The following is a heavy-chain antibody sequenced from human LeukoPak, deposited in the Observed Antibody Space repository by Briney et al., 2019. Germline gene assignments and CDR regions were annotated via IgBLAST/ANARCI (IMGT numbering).Heavy chain of an antibody. V-gene: IGHV4-30-4*01. CDR3: ARPYYYDSRIDP. Sequence: SQTLSLTGTVSGGSISSGDYYWSWIRQPPGKGLEWIAYMYYSGSTYYNPSLKSRVTMSADTSKNQLSLKLSSVTAADTAVYYCARPYYYDSRIDPWGQGILVTVSS. CDR1: GGSISSGDYY. CDR2: MYYSGST. D-gene: IGHD3-22*01. J-gene: IGHJ5*02.